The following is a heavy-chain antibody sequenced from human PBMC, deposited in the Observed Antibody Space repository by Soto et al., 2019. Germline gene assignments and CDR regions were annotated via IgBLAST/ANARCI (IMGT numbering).Heavy chain of an antibody. D-gene: IGHD6-13*01. J-gene: IGHJ6*02. CDR3: ARRGPLGQQLVHRYYGMDV. V-gene: IGHV5-51*01. Sequence: GESLKISCKGSGYSFTSYWIGWVRQMPGKGLEWMGIIYPGDSDTRYSPSFQGQVTISADKSISTAYLQWSSLKASGTAMYYCARRGPLGQQLVHRYYGMDVWGQGTTVTV. CDR1: GYSFTSYW. CDR2: IYPGDSDT.